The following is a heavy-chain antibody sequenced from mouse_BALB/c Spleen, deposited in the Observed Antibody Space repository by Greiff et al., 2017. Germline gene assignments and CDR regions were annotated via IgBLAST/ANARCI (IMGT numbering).Heavy chain of an antibody. V-gene: IGHV5-12-2*01. CDR1: GFTFSSYT. J-gene: IGHJ2*01. CDR2: ISNGGGST. Sequence: EVMLVESGGGLVQPGGSLKLSCAASGFTFSSYTMSWVRQTPEKRLEWVAYISNGGGSTYYPDTVKGRFTISRDNAKNTLYLQMSSLKSEDTAMYYCARQGLRSYYFDYWGQGTTLTVSS. CDR3: ARQGLRSYYFDY. D-gene: IGHD1-1*01.